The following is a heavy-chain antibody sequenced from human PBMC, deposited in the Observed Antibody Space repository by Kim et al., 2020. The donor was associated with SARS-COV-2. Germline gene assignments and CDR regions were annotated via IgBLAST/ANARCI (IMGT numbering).Heavy chain of an antibody. V-gene: IGHV4-61*02. Sequence: SETLSLTCTVSGGSISSSNYYWTWIRQPAGKGLEWIGRIYTSGSTNYNPSLKSRVTMSVDTSKNQFSLKLSSVTAADTAVYYCARDYYDSSAYELDVWGQGTTVTVSS. D-gene: IGHD3-22*01. CDR2: IYTSGST. CDR1: GGSISSSNYY. CDR3: ARDYYDSSAYELDV. J-gene: IGHJ6*02.